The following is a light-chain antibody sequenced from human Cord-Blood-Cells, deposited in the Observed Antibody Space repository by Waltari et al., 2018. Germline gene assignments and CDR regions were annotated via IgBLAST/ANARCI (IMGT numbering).Light chain of an antibody. CDR1: QSVSSD. Sequence: IVLTQSPATLSLSPGYSATLSCRASQSVSSDLAWYQQKPGQAPRLLIYDASNRATGIPARFSGSGSGTDFTLTISSLEPEDFAVYYCQQRSNWLTFGGGTKVEIK. V-gene: IGKV3-11*01. J-gene: IGKJ4*01. CDR3: QQRSNWLT. CDR2: DAS.